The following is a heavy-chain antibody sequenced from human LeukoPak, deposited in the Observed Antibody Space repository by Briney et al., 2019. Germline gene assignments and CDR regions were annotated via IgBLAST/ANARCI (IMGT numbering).Heavy chain of an antibody. CDR2: FGSDISFR. CDR3: AREDSSGLDY. J-gene: IGHJ4*02. Sequence: GGALRLSCPGSGWTFSQYSMNLARQAPGTGVEGVASFGSDISFRSVADSLKGRFTISRDNAKNSLYLQMNRLRAEDTAIYYCAREDSSGLDYWGQGTLVTVSS. CDR1: GWTFSQYS. D-gene: IGHD6-19*01. V-gene: IGHV3-21*01.